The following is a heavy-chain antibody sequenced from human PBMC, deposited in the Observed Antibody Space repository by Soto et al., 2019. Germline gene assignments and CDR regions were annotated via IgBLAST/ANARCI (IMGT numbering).Heavy chain of an antibody. J-gene: IGHJ4*02. CDR3: ARAGSLGELSKSSYYFDY. D-gene: IGHD3-16*02. CDR1: VFTFSSYS. CDR2: ISSSSSYI. V-gene: IGHV3-21*01. Sequence: GGSLTLSCAASVFTFSSYSMNWVRQAPGKGLEWVSSISSSSSYIYYADSVKGRFTISRDNAKNSLYLQMNSLRAEDTAVYYCARAGSLGELSKSSYYFDYWGQGTLVTVSS.